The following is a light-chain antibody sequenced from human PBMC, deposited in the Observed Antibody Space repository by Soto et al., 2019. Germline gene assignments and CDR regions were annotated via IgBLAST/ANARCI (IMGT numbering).Light chain of an antibody. Sequence: EIVLAQSPATLSLSPGERATLSCRASQDISNFLAWYPQRPGQAPRLLIYDASNRATGIPARFSASGSRTPFTLTIVVLETEDFAICYSPPRGLLPPFTFGKRTQL. CDR1: QDISNF. CDR3: PPRGLLPPFT. CDR2: DAS. V-gene: IGKV3-11*01. J-gene: IGKJ2*01.